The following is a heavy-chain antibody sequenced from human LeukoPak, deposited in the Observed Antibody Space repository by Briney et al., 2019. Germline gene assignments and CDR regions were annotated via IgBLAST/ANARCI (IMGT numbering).Heavy chain of an antibody. CDR2: IYPDDSDT. CDR3: ARSRDSSGYYYLI. CDR1: XYTFSNYW. Sequence: SXEAXXYTFSNYWIGWVRQMPGKGLEXMGIIYPDDSDTKYSPSFQGQVTISADKSISTAYLQWSSLKASDTAMYYCARSRDSSGYYYLIWGQGTLVTVSS. D-gene: IGHD3-22*01. V-gene: IGHV5-51*01. J-gene: IGHJ4*02.